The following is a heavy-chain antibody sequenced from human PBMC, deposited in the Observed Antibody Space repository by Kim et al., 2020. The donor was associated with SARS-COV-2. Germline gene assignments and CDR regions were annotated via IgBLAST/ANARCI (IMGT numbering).Heavy chain of an antibody. Sequence: GGSLRLSCAASGFTFSSYSMNWVRQAPGKGLEWVSSISSSSSYIYYADSVKGRFTISRDNAKNSLYLQMNSLRAEDTAVYYCARAMQQLVIYYYYGMDVWGQGNTVTVSS. D-gene: IGHD6-13*01. J-gene: IGHJ6*02. CDR3: ARAMQQLVIYYYYGMDV. V-gene: IGHV3-21*01. CDR1: GFTFSSYS. CDR2: ISSSSSYI.